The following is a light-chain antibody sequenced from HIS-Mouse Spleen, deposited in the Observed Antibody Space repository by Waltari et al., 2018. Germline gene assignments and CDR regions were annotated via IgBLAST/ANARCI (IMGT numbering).Light chain of an antibody. J-gene: IGLJ3*02. V-gene: IGLV2-23*01. Sequence: QSALTPPASVSGSPGQSITISCTGTSSHVGSYNLVSWYQQHPGKAPKLMIYEGSKRPSGVSNRFSGSKSGNTASLTISGLQAEDETDYYCCSYAGSSTWVFGGGTKLTVL. CDR1: SSHVGSYNL. CDR3: CSYAGSSTWV. CDR2: EGS.